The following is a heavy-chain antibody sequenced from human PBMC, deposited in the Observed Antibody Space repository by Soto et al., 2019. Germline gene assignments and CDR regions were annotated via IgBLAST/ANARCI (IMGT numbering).Heavy chain of an antibody. V-gene: IGHV1-46*01. CDR3: ARDQTYYEILTGYRYGMDV. D-gene: IGHD3-9*01. CDR2: INPSGGST. J-gene: IGHJ6*02. CDR1: GYTFTSYY. Sequence: GASVKVSCKASGYTFTSYYMHWVRQAPGQGLEWMGIINPSGGSTSYAQKFQGRVTMTRDTSTSTVYMELSGLRSEDTAVYYCARDQTYYEILTGYRYGMDVWGHGTTVTVS.